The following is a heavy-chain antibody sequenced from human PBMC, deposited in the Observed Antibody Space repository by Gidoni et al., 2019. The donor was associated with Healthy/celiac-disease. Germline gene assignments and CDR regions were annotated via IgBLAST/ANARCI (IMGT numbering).Heavy chain of an antibody. Sequence: QVQLQESGQGLVKPSHTLSLTCTVSGGSISSGGYYWSWIRQHPGKGLEWIGYIYYSGSTYYNPSLKSRVTISVDTSKNQFSLKLSSVTAADTAVYYCARSLGGQWPEPYYFDYWGQGTLVTVSS. CDR3: ARSLGGQWPEPYYFDY. CDR1: GGSISSGGYY. V-gene: IGHV4-31*03. J-gene: IGHJ4*02. CDR2: IYYSGST. D-gene: IGHD6-19*01.